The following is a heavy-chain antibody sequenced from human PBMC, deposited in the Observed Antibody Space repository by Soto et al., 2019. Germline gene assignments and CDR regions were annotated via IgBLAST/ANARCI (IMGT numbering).Heavy chain of an antibody. Sequence: TLSLTCAVSGGSISSGGYSWSWIRQPPGKGLEWIGYIYHSGSTYYNPSPKSRVTISVDTSKNQFSLKLSSVTAADTAVYYCARSIDPWGQGTLVTVSS. CDR1: GGSISSGGYS. J-gene: IGHJ5*02. V-gene: IGHV4-30-2*01. CDR3: ARSIDP. CDR2: IYHSGST.